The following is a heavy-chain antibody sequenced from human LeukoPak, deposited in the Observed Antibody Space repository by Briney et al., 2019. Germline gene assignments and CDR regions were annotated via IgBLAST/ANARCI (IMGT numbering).Heavy chain of an antibody. D-gene: IGHD2-21*02. J-gene: IGHJ3*02. CDR1: GFTFSSYA. CDR3: ARNWVTTIDAFDI. V-gene: IGHV3-23*01. CDR2: ISGSGTST. Sequence: GGSLRLSCAASGFTFSSYAMSWVRQAPGKGLEWVSGISGSGTSTYYADSVKGRFTISRDNAKNTLSVQMKSLRVEDTAKYYCARNWVTTIDAFDIWGQGTMVTVSS.